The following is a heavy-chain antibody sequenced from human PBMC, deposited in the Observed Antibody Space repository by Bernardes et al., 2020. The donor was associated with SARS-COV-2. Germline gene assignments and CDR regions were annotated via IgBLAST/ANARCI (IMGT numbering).Heavy chain of an antibody. Sequence: GGSLRLSCAASGFTVSDCYMTWVRQAPGKGLEWVSAIYRGGNTYYADSVMGRFTTSRDSSKNTLYLQMNSLRGEDTAVYYCARRRAGGWDLDYWGQGTLVTVSS. CDR2: IYRGGNT. CDR1: GFTVSDCY. D-gene: IGHD6-19*01. V-gene: IGHV3-66*02. CDR3: ARRRAGGWDLDY. J-gene: IGHJ4*02.